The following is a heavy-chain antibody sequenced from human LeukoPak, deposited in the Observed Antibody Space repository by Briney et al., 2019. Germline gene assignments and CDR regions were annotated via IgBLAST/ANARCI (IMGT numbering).Heavy chain of an antibody. V-gene: IGHV1-69*05. CDR3: ARDAYYYDSSGYYSN. J-gene: IGHJ4*02. CDR1: GGTLSSYA. D-gene: IGHD3-22*01. Sequence: SVKVSCKASGGTLSSYAISWVRPAPGQGLEWMGGIIPIFGTANYAQKFQGRVTITTDESTSTAYMELSSLRSEDTAVYYCARDAYYYDSSGYYSNWGQGTLVTVSS. CDR2: IIPIFGTA.